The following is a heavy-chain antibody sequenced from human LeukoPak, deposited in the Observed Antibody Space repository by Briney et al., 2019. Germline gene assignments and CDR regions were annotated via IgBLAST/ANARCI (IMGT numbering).Heavy chain of an antibody. Sequence: GASVKVSCKASGGTFSSYAISWVRQAPGQGLEWMGGIIPIFGTANYAQKFQGRVTITADKSTSTAYMELSSLRSEDTAVYYCARGNYGDYIRNAFDIWGQGTMVTVSS. CDR2: IIPIFGTA. CDR1: GGTFSSYA. CDR3: ARGNYGDYIRNAFDI. D-gene: IGHD4-17*01. V-gene: IGHV1-69*06. J-gene: IGHJ3*02.